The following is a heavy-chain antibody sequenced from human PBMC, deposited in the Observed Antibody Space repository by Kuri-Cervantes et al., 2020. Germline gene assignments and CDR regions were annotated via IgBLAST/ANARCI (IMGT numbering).Heavy chain of an antibody. D-gene: IGHD1-26*01. CDR1: GFTLSNSG. Sequence: GESLKISCVASGFTLSNSGMHWVRQAPGKGLEWVAVIWYDGSNEEYAESVKGRFTISRDISKNTVYLQMDSLRVEDTAVYYCAKANSGSYFETSDYWGQGTLVTVSS. V-gene: IGHV3-33*08. CDR3: AKANSGSYFETSDY. CDR2: IWYDGSNE. J-gene: IGHJ4*02.